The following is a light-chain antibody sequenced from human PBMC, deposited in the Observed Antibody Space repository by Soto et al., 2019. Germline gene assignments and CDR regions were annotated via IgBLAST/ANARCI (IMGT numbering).Light chain of an antibody. CDR3: QSYDSSLSGSRV. Sequence: QSVLTQPPSVSGAPGQRVTISCTGSSSNIGAGYDVHWYQQLPGTAPKLLIYHNSNRPSGVPDRFSGSKSGTSASLAITGLQAEDEADYYCQSYDSSLSGSRVFGTGTMVTV. J-gene: IGLJ1*01. CDR2: HNS. CDR1: SSNIGAGYD. V-gene: IGLV1-40*01.